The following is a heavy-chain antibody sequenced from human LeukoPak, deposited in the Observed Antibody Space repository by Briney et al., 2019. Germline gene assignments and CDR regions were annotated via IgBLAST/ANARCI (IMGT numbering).Heavy chain of an antibody. D-gene: IGHD4-17*01. Sequence: PGGSLRLSCAASGFTFSSCAMYWVRQAPGKGLEWVSAISGSGTSRYYADSVKGRFTISRDNSKNTVYLQMSSLRAEDTAVYYCENDPWPTDTVTYVFDYWGQGILVTVSS. CDR2: ISGSGTSR. J-gene: IGHJ4*02. V-gene: IGHV3-23*01. CDR1: GFTFSSCA. CDR3: ENDPWPTDTVTYVFDY.